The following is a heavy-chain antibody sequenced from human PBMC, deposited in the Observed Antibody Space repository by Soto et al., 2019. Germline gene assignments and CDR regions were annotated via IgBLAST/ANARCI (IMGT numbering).Heavy chain of an antibody. Sequence: GASVKVSCKASGYTFSDYYVHRVRQAPGQGLEWMGWINPNVGGTNYARKFQGRVTMTRDTSISTVYMKLTRLSPDDTAIYYCARGGREVPRIPYDTWGQGTRVTVSS. CDR1: GYTFSDYY. CDR3: ARGGREVPRIPYDT. D-gene: IGHD3-16*01. J-gene: IGHJ5*02. V-gene: IGHV1-2*02. CDR2: INPNVGGT.